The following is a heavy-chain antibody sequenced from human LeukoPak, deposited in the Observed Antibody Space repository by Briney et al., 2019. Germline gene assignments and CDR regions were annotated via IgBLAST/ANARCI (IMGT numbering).Heavy chain of an antibody. Sequence: GGSLRLSCAASGFTFSNHWMLWVRQAPGEGLAWVSRINGDGSGTTYADSVEGRFTVSRDNAKNTLYLQMSGLRAEDTAVYFCARDAYSAVCGDRTPDLWGQGTLVTVSS. D-gene: IGHD6-19*01. CDR1: GFTFSNHW. CDR2: INGDGSGT. J-gene: IGHJ4*02. V-gene: IGHV3-74*01. CDR3: ARDAYSAVCGDRTPDL.